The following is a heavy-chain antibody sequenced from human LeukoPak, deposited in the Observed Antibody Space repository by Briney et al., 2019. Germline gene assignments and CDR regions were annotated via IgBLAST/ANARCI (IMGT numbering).Heavy chain of an antibody. CDR1: GYTFTGYY. J-gene: IGHJ6*03. V-gene: IGHV1-2*02. Sequence: ASVKVSCKASGYTFTGYYMHWVRQAPGQGLEWMGWINPNHGDTNYAQKFQDRVSMTRDTSISTAYMHLSRLRSADTAVYYCAREKMDIVATIRRSSDFYYYYYMDVWGKGTTVTVSS. CDR3: AREKMDIVATIRRSSDFYYYYYMDV. CDR2: INPNHGDT. D-gene: IGHD5-12*01.